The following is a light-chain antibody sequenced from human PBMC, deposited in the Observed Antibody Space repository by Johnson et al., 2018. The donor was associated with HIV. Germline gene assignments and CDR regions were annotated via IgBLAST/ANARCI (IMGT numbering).Light chain of an antibody. CDR3: GTWDSSLNAYV. CDR1: NTNIGNDF. CDR2: DTI. V-gene: IGLV1-51*01. Sequence: QSVLTQPPSVSAAPGQKVTVSCSGSNTNIGNDFVSWYQQLPGKAPRLLIYDTIKRHSGIPDRFSGSKSGTSATLGITGLQTGDEADYYCGTWDSSLNAYVFGAATKVAVL. J-gene: IGLJ1*01.